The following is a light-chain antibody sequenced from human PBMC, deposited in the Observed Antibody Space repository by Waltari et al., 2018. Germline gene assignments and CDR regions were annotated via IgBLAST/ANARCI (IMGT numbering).Light chain of an antibody. J-gene: IGLJ1*01. CDR3: CSSAGNPYV. Sequence: SALTQPRSVSGSPGQSVTFSCTGTGSDVGAYNFVSWYQQRPGQAPKLIIYDVNKRPSGVPDRFSASKSGNTASLTISGLQPEDEADYHCCSSAGNPYVFGTGTEVTVL. CDR1: GSDVGAYNF. V-gene: IGLV2-11*01. CDR2: DVN.